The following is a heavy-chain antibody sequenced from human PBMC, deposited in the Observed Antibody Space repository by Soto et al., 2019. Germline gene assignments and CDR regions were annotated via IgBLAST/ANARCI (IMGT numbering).Heavy chain of an antibody. D-gene: IGHD6-6*01. Sequence: GGSLRLSCAASGFTLSSYAMSWVRQAPGKGLEWVSAISGSGGSTYYADSVKGRFTISRDNSKNTLYLQMNSLRAEDTAVYYCAKDQPKYSSSSVYYYYYGMDVWGQGTTVTVSS. CDR3: AKDQPKYSSSSVYYYYYGMDV. CDR1: GFTLSSYA. J-gene: IGHJ6*02. CDR2: ISGSGGST. V-gene: IGHV3-23*01.